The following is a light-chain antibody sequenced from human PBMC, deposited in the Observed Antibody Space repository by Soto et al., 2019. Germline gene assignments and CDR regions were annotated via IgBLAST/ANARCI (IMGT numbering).Light chain of an antibody. CDR1: SGHSNYA. J-gene: IGLJ7*01. CDR2: VNSSGSH. Sequence: QSVLTQSPSPSATLGASVKLTCTLSSGHSNYAIAWHQQQPEKGPRYLMKVNSSGSHIKGDGIPDRFSGSSSGAERYLFISSLQSEDEADYYCQTWGTGSAIVVFGGGTQLTVL. V-gene: IGLV4-69*01. CDR3: QTWGTGSAIVV.